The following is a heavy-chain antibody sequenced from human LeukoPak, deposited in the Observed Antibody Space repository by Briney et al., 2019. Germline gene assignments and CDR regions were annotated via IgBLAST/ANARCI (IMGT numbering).Heavy chain of an antibody. CDR2: ISSSGSTI. Sequence: GGSLRLSCAASGFTFSDYYMSWIRQAPGKGLEWVSYISSSGSTIYYADSVKGRFTISRDNSKNTLYLQMNSLRAEDTAVYYCAKARRGYSYGYFDYWGQGTLVTVSS. CDR3: AKARRGYSYGYFDY. V-gene: IGHV3-11*04. CDR1: GFTFSDYY. D-gene: IGHD5-18*01. J-gene: IGHJ4*02.